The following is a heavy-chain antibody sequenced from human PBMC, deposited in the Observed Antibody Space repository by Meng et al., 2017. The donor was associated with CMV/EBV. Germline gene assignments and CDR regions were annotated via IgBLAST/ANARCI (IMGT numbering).Heavy chain of an antibody. J-gene: IGHJ6*02. Sequence: GGSLRLSCAASGFTFSSYWMRWVRQAPGKGLVWVSRINSDGSSTSYADSVKGRFTISRDNAKNTLYLQMNSLRAEDTAVYYCARGYYDFWSGRGHYYGMDVWGQGTTVTVSS. CDR2: INSDGSST. V-gene: IGHV3-74*01. CDR1: GFTFSSYW. D-gene: IGHD3-3*01. CDR3: ARGYYDFWSGRGHYYGMDV.